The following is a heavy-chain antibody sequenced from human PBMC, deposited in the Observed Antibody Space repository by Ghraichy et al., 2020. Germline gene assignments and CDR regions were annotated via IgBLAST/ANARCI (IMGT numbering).Heavy chain of an antibody. V-gene: IGHV3-48*02. Sequence: ETLSLTCVGSGFSFSGYSMNWVRQSPGKGLEWIAYITSSSRTTSYADSVKGRFTISRDNAHNSLYLQMNSLRDEDTAVYYCARGSTVVRFYYYDGMDVWGQGTTVTVSS. CDR2: ITSSSRTT. CDR1: GFSFSGYS. D-gene: IGHD4-23*01. J-gene: IGHJ6*02. CDR3: ARGSTVVRFYYYDGMDV.